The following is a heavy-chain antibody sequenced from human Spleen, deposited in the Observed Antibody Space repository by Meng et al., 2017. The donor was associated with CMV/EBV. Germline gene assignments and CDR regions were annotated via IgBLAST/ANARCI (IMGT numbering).Heavy chain of an antibody. V-gene: IGHV4-34*01. J-gene: IGHJ6*02. CDR3: ATVVPAAESPYYYGMDV. CDR2: INHSGST. D-gene: IGHD2-2*01. Sequence: SETLSLTCAVYGGSFSGYYWSWIRQPPGKGLEWIGEINHSGSTNYNPSLKSRVTISVDTSKNQFSLKLSSVTAADTAVYYCATVVPAAESPYYYGMDVWGQGTTVTVSS. CDR1: GGSFSGYY.